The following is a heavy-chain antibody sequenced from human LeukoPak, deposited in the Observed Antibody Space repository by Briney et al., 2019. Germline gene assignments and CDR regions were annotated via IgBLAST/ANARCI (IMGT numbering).Heavy chain of an antibody. Sequence: GGSLRLSCAASGFTFRTYWMAWVRQAPGKGLEWVANINPGGSAKYYVDSVKGRFTISRDDAKTSLYLQMDSLRAEDTAVYSCPRWGLSYTIDYWGQGTLVTVSS. CDR2: INPGGSAK. J-gene: IGHJ4*02. CDR1: GFTFRTYW. D-gene: IGHD7-27*01. V-gene: IGHV3-7*01. CDR3: PRWGLSYTIDY.